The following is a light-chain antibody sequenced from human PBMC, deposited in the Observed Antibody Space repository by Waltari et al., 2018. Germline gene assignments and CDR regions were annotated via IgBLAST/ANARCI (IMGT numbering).Light chain of an antibody. Sequence: DIQMTQSPSSLSASVGDRVTITCRASQSISSYLNWYQQKPGKAPKLLIYAASSLQIGVPSRFSGSGSGTDFTLTISSLQPEDFATYYCQQSYSTLRAFGQGTRLDIK. CDR1: QSISSY. J-gene: IGKJ5*01. CDR2: AAS. V-gene: IGKV1-39*01. CDR3: QQSYSTLRA.